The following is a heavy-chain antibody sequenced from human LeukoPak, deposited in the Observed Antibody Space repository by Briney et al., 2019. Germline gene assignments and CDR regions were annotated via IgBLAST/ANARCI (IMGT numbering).Heavy chain of an antibody. J-gene: IGHJ4*02. CDR3: AREVGYCSGGSCYSYFDY. CDR1: GGSISSYY. Sequence: SETLSLTCTVSGGSISSYYWSWIRQPPGKGLEWIGYIYYSGSTNYNASLTNRVTISVDTSKNQFSLKLSSVTAADTAVYYCAREVGYCSGGSCYSYFDYWGQGTMVTVSS. CDR2: IYYSGST. D-gene: IGHD2-15*01. V-gene: IGHV4-59*01.